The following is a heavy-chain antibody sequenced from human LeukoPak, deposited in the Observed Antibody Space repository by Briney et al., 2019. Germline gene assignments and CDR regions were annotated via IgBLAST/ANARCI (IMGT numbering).Heavy chain of an antibody. CDR3: CGSGWFAGPFGY. CDR2: MHYSGST. D-gene: IGHD6-19*01. CDR1: GGSITKNGYY. Sequence: KPSETPSLTCSVSGGSITKNGYYWGWIRQSPETGLEWIGSMHYSGSTYYNPSLNSRVTISVDTSKNQFSLKLTSVTAADTAVYYCCGSGWFAGPFGYWGQGALVTVSS. V-gene: IGHV4-39*07. J-gene: IGHJ4*02.